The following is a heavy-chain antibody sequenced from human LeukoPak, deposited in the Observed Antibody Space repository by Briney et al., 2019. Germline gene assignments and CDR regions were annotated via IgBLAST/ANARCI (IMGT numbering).Heavy chain of an antibody. CDR2: INHSGST. J-gene: IGHJ4*02. Sequence: SETLSLTCAVSGGSFSGYYWSWIRQPPGKGLEWIGEINHSGSTNYNPSLKSRVTISVDTSKNQFSLKLSSVTAADTAVYYCARQFYYYDSSGYEYWGQGTLVTVSS. D-gene: IGHD3-22*01. CDR3: ARQFYYYDSSGYEY. CDR1: GGSFSGYY. V-gene: IGHV4-34*01.